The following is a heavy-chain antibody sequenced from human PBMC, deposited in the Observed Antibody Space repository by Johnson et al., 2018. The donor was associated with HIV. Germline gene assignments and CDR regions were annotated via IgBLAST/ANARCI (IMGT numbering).Heavy chain of an antibody. D-gene: IGHD6-19*01. J-gene: IGHJ3*01. CDR1: GFTFSDYY. Sequence: QVQLVESGGGLVKPGGSLRLSCAASGFTFSDYYMSWIRQAPGKGLEWVSYISSSGSTIYYADSVRGRFTISRDNAKNSLYMQRNSLRAEDTAEYYGASGQWLGAFELWGQGTVVTVSS. CDR2: ISSSGSTI. V-gene: IGHV3-11*04. CDR3: ASGQWLGAFEL.